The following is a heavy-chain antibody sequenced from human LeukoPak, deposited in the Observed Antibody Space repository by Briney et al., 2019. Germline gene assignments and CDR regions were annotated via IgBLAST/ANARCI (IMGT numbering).Heavy chain of an antibody. D-gene: IGHD3-22*01. CDR3: ARPSYYYDSSGCHYDVYYFDY. CDR1: GYSFTSYW. CDR2: IYPGDSDT. Sequence: GESLKISCKGSGYSFTSYWIGWVRQMPGKGLEWMGIIYPGDSDTRYSPSFQGQVTISADKSISTAYLQWSSLKASDTAMYYCARPSYYYDSSGCHYDVYYFDYWGQGTLVTVSS. V-gene: IGHV5-51*01. J-gene: IGHJ4*02.